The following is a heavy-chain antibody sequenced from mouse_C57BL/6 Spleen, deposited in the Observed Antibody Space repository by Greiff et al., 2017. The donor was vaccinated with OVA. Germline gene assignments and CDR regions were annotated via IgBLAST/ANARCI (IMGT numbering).Heavy chain of an antibody. J-gene: IGHJ1*03. D-gene: IGHD4-1*01. CDR2: IDPGSGST. CDR3: ARGGLSWDGYFDV. Sequence: QVQLQQPGAELVMPGASVKLSCKASGYTFTSYWMHWVKQRPGQGLEWIGEIDPGSGSTNYNEKFKSKATLTVDTSSSTAYMQLSSLTSEDSAVYYCARGGLSWDGYFDVWGTGTTVTVSS. CDR1: GYTFTSYW. V-gene: IGHV1-55*01.